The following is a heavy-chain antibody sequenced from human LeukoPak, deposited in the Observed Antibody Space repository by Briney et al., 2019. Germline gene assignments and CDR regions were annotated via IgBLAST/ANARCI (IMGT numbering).Heavy chain of an antibody. Sequence: GRSLRLSCAASGFTFSSYAMHWVRQAPGKGLEWVAVISYDGSNKYYADSVKGRFTISRDNSKNTLYLQMNSLRAEDTAVYYCARFQPRWKWFLDYWGQGTLVTVSS. D-gene: IGHD3-22*01. J-gene: IGHJ4*02. CDR3: ARFQPRWKWFLDY. V-gene: IGHV3-30-3*01. CDR2: ISYDGSNK. CDR1: GFTFSSYA.